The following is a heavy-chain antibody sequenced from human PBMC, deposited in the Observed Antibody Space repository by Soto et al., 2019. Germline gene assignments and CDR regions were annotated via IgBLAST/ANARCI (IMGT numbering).Heavy chain of an antibody. CDR2: IYYSGST. V-gene: IGHV4-30-4*01. J-gene: IGHJ4*02. D-gene: IGHD3-22*01. CDR3: ARDTLNYYDSSGYHQVFDY. CDR1: DGSSSGGGCC. Sequence: SETLSVTWTVSDGSSSGGGCCWSWIRQPPGKGLEWIGYIYYSGSTYYNPSLKSRVTISVDTSKNQFSLKLSSVTAADTAVYYCARDTLNYYDSSGYHQVFDYWGQGTLVTVSS.